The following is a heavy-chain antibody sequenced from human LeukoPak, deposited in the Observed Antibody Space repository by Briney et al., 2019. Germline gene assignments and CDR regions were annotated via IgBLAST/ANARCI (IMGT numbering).Heavy chain of an antibody. D-gene: IGHD1-26*01. Sequence: ASVKVSCKASGYTFTGYHIHWVRQAPGQGLEWMGWINPKSGGTNYAQKFEGWVTMTRDTSMSTVYMELSRLKSDDTAVYNCARDSGWEVVLYASEIWGQGTMVTVSS. CDR1: GYTFTGYH. J-gene: IGHJ3*02. CDR2: INPKSGGT. V-gene: IGHV1-2*04. CDR3: ARDSGWEVVLYASEI.